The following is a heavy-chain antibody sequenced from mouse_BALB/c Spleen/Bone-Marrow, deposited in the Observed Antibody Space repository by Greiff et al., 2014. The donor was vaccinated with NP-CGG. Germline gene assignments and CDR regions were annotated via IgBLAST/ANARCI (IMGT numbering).Heavy chain of an antibody. CDR2: IDPYYGGT. D-gene: IGHD1-1*01. CDR3: ARNHFGSNSLGY. J-gene: IGHJ3*01. CDR1: GYSFTGYN. V-gene: IGHV1S135*01. Sequence: EVQLQQSGPELEKPGASVKISCKASGYSFTGYNMNWVKQSDGRSLEWIGNIDPYYGGTSYNQKLRGKATLTVDKSSSTAYMQLTSLTSEYSAFYYCARNHFGSNSLGYWGQGTLVTVSS.